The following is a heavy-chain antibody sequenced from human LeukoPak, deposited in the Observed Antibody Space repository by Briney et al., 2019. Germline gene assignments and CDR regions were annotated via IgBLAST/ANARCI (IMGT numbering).Heavy chain of an antibody. CDR1: GDSINNYY. CDR2: IYSTGST. J-gene: IGHJ4*02. CDR3: ATRGY. V-gene: IGHV4-4*09. Sequence: PSETLSLTCTVSGDSINNYYWTWIRQPPGKGLEWIGYIYSTGSTSYNPSLKSRVSISLDTSKNQFSLKLNSVTAADTAVYYCATRGYWGQGTLVTVSS. D-gene: IGHD3-10*01.